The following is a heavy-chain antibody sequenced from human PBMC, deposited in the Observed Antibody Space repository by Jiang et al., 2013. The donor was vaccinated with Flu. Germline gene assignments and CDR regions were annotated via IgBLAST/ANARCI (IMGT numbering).Heavy chain of an antibody. CDR3: ARVRNYDSSWDAFDI. CDR1: GGTFSSYA. J-gene: IGHJ3*02. Sequence: GAEVKKPGSSVKVSCKASGGTFSSYAISWVRQAPGQGLEWMGRIIPILGIANYAQKFQGRVTITADKSTSTAYMELSSLRSEDTAVYYCARVRNYDSSWDAFDIWGQGTMVTVSS. D-gene: IGHD3-22*01. V-gene: IGHV1-69*04. CDR2: IIPILGIA.